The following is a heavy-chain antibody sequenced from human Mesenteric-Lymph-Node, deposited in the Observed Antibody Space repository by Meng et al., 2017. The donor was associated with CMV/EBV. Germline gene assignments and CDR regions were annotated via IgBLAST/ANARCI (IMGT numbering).Heavy chain of an antibody. CDR2: INPTSGGA. Sequence: TFTNYYIHGVRRAPGQGLEWLGRINPTSGGADYAQNFQGRVTMTRDTSINTAYMELSSLRSDDTAVYSCARGPYYYGSGTSYYLADYWGQGTLVTVSS. V-gene: IGHV1-2*06. D-gene: IGHD3-10*01. CDR1: TFTNYY. J-gene: IGHJ4*02. CDR3: ARGPYYYGSGTSYYLADY.